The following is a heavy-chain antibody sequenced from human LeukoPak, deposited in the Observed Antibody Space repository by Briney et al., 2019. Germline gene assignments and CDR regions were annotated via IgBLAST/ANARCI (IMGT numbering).Heavy chain of an antibody. CDR2: INPNSGGT. V-gene: IGHV1-2*02. CDR3: ARGAYIAVVPAAIVGVFWFDP. CDR1: GYTFTGYY. Sequence: ASVKVSCKASGYTFTGYYMHWVRQAPGQGLEWMGWINPNSGGTNYAQKFQGRVTMTRDTSISTAYMELSRLRSDDTAVYYCARGAYIAVVPAAIVGVFWFDPWGQGTLVTVSS. J-gene: IGHJ5*02. D-gene: IGHD2-2*02.